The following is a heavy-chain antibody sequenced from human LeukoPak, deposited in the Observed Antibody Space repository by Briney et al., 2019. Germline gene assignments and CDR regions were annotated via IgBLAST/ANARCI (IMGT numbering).Heavy chain of an antibody. CDR1: GYTFSNYW. Sequence: GESLKISCKVSGYTFSNYWIGWVRQMPGKGLEWMGIIYPGDSDTRYSPSFQGQVTISADKSISTAYLQWSSLKASDSAMYYCATNTMFRGIHAFDIWGQGTMVTVSS. CDR2: IYPGDSDT. J-gene: IGHJ3*02. CDR3: ATNTMFRGIHAFDI. V-gene: IGHV5-51*01. D-gene: IGHD3-10*01.